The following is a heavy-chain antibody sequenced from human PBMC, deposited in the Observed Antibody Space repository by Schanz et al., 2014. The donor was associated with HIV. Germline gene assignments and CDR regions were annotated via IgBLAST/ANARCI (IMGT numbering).Heavy chain of an antibody. CDR1: GGTFSIYA. J-gene: IGHJ6*02. D-gene: IGHD3-3*02. V-gene: IGHV1-69*01. Sequence: QVQLVQSGAEVKKPGSSVKVSCKASGGTFSIYAISWVRQAPGQGLEWMGGIIPIFGTANYAQKFQGRVTIIADESTSTAYMELRMLRSDDTAVYFCARAAFSSEYYYGMDVWGQGTTVTVSS. CDR3: ARAAFSSEYYYGMDV. CDR2: IIPIFGTA.